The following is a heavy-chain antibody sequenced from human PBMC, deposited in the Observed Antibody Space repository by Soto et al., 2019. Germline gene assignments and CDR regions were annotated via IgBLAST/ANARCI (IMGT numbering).Heavy chain of an antibody. CDR3: AREDNYGSSYYGG. J-gene: IGHJ4*02. V-gene: IGHV4-4*07. CDR2: IYTSETT. CDR1: GRSKRGYY. D-gene: IGHD3-22*01. Sequence: PSETLSLTCTVSGRSKRGYYWSWIRQPAGERLEWSGRIYTSETTDFNPSLKGRVTMSVDRSKNQFYLQLTSLTAADTALYYCAREDNYGSSYYGGWGRGTRVAVSS.